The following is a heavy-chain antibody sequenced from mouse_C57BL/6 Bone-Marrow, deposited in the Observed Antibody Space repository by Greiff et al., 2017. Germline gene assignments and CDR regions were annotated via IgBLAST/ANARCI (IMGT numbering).Heavy chain of an antibody. CDR3: ACGSSYRFAY. Sequence: VQLQQSGAELARPGASVKLSCKASGYTFTSYGISWVKQRTGQGLEWIGEIYPRRGNTYYNEKFKGKATLNADQSSSTAYMALRSVTSEVSAVYFCACGSSYRFAYWGQGTLVTVSA. CDR1: GYTFTSYG. J-gene: IGHJ3*01. D-gene: IGHD1-1*01. V-gene: IGHV1-81*01. CDR2: IYPRRGNT.